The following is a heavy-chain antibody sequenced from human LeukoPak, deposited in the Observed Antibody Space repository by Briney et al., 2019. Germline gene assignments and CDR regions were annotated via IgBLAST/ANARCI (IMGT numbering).Heavy chain of an antibody. D-gene: IGHD3-22*01. J-gene: IGHJ4*02. CDR2: MSSSSSYI. CDR3: ARVGGNYDSRSFDY. Sequence: KPGGSLRLSCAASGFTFSSYSMNWVRQAPGKGLEWVSSMSSSSSYIYYADSVKGRFTISRDNAKNSLYLQMNSLRAEDTAVYYCARVGGNYDSRSFDYWGQGTLVTVSS. CDR1: GFTFSSYS. V-gene: IGHV3-21*01.